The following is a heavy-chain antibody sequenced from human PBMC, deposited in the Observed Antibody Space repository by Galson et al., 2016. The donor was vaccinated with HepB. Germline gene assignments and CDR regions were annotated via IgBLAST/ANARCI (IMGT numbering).Heavy chain of an antibody. J-gene: IGHJ6*03. Sequence: QSGAEVKKPGESLRISCKGSGYSFTNYWITWVRQMPGKGLEWMGTIDPSDSYTNYSPSFQGHVTISADKSISTAYLRWSSLKASDTAMYYCARRSGVAATDYYYYYRDVWGKGTTVTVSS. CDR2: IDPSDSYT. CDR3: ARRSGVAATDYYYYYRDV. V-gene: IGHV5-10-1*01. D-gene: IGHD2-15*01. CDR1: GYSFTNYW.